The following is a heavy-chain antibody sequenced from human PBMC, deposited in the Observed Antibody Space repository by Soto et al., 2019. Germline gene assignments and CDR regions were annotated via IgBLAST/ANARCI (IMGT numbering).Heavy chain of an antibody. CDR1: GFTFSGYW. J-gene: IGHJ6*02. V-gene: IGHV3-74*01. CDR2: INSDGSST. CDR3: ARCGYTYGYDGDV. Sequence: EVQLVESGGGLVQPGGSLRLSCAASGFTFSGYWMHWVRQAPGKGLVWVSHINSDGSSTSYADSVKGRFTISRDNAKNTLYLQMNSLRAEDTAVYYCARCGYTYGYDGDVWGQGTTVTVSS. D-gene: IGHD5-18*01.